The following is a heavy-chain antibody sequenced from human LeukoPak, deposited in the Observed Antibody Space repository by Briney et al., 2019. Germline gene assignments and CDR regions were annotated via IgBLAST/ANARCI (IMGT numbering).Heavy chain of an antibody. CDR1: GFTFSNAW. CDR2: IKSKTDGGTT. V-gene: IGHV3-15*01. D-gene: IGHD1-1*01. J-gene: IGHJ4*02. CDR3: TTDVGTTGMTLFDY. Sequence: GGSLRLSCAASGFTFSNAWMSWVRQAPGKGLEWVGRIKSKTDGGTTDYVAPVKGRFTISRDDSKNTLYLQMNSLKTEDTAVYYCTTDVGTTGMTLFDYWGQGTLVTVSS.